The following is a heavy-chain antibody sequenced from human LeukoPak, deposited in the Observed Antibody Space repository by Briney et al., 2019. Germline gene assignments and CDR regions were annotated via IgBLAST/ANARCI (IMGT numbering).Heavy chain of an antibody. Sequence: ASVKVSCKASGYTFNTYGISWVRQAPGQGLEWMGWIGAYNGDTNYAQRFQGRVTMTTDTSTSTAYMELRSLRSDDTAVYYCATARVLGVGATLGVSSFDYWGQGTLVTVSS. V-gene: IGHV1-18*01. D-gene: IGHD1-26*01. CDR1: GYTFNTYG. CDR3: ATARVLGVGATLGVSSFDY. CDR2: IGAYNGDT. J-gene: IGHJ4*02.